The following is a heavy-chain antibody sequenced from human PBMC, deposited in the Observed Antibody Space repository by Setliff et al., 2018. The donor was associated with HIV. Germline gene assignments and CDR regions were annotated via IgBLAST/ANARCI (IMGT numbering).Heavy chain of an antibody. Sequence: SETLSLTCAVYGGSFSGYYWSWIRQPPGKGLEWIGEINHSGSTNYHPSLKSRVTISVDTSKNQFSLKLSSVTAADTAVYYCARVNEVATIIYYYYSMDVWGKGTTVTVSS. D-gene: IGHD5-12*01. J-gene: IGHJ6*03. V-gene: IGHV4-34*01. CDR2: INHSGST. CDR3: ARVNEVATIIYYYYSMDV. CDR1: GGSFSGYY.